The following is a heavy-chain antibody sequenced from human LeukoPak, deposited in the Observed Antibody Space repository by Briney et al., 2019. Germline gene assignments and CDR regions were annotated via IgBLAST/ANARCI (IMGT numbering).Heavy chain of an antibody. D-gene: IGHD2-2*01. CDR3: ARDRAQYCSSTSCQDWFDP. J-gene: IGHJ5*02. CDR2: ISSSGSTI. CDR1: GFTFSDYY. V-gene: IGHV3-11*01. Sequence: GGSLRLSCAASGFTFSDYYMSWIRQAPGKGLAWVSYISSSGSTIYYADSVKGRFTISRDNAKNSLYLQMNSLRAEDTAVYYCARDRAQYCSSTSCQDWFDPWGQGTLVTVSS.